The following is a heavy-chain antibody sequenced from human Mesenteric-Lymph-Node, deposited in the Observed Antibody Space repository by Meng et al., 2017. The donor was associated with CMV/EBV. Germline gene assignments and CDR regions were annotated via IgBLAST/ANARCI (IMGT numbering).Heavy chain of an antibody. J-gene: IGHJ5*02. CDR2: SNPNSGGT. CDR1: GYTFTGYY. D-gene: IGHD2-2*01. Sequence: ASVKVSCKASGYTFTGYYMHWVRQAPGQGLEWMGWSNPNSGGTNYAQKFQGRVTMTRDTSISTAYMELSRLRSDDTAVYYCARCGEQYQLLCWFDPWGQGTLVTVSS. V-gene: IGHV1-2*02. CDR3: ARCGEQYQLLCWFDP.